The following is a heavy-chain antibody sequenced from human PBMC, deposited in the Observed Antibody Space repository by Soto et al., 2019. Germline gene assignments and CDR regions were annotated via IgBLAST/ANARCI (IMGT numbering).Heavy chain of an antibody. J-gene: IGHJ6*02. CDR3: ARVRGSSWYDYYGMDV. CDR1: GFTFSSYG. V-gene: IGHV3-33*01. Sequence: QVQLVESGGGVVQPGRSLRLSCAASGFTFSSYGMHWVRQAPGKGLEWVAVIWYDGSNKYYADSVKGRFTISRDNSKNTLYLQMNSLRAEDTDVYYCARVRGSSWYDYYGMDVWGQGTTVTVSS. D-gene: IGHD6-13*01. CDR2: IWYDGSNK.